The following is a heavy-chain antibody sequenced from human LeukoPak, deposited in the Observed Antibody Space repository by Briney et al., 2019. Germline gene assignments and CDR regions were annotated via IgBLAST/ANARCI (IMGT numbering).Heavy chain of an antibody. V-gene: IGHV3-21*01. Sequence: GVYLKRSCAASGFTGSSKSMNWVRHAPGKGREGLSSISSSSSYIDYADSVKGRITSSRDNAKNSLYLQMNSLRADDTAVYYCARVGAEDAFDIWGQGTMVTVSS. D-gene: IGHD3-10*01. J-gene: IGHJ3*02. CDR2: ISSSSSYI. CDR1: GFTGSSKS. CDR3: ARVGAEDAFDI.